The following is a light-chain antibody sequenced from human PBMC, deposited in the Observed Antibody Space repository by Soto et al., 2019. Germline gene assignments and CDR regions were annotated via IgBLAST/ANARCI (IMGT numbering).Light chain of an antibody. CDR3: SSYTTSNTRQIV. J-gene: IGLJ1*01. V-gene: IGLV2-14*03. CDR1: SSDVGGYNY. Sequence: QSVLTQPASVSGSPGQSITISCTGTSSDVGGYNYVSWYQHHPGKAPKLMIYDVSNRPSGVSNRFAGSKSGNTASLTISGLQPEDEADYYSSSYTTSNTRQIVFGTGTKLTVL. CDR2: DVS.